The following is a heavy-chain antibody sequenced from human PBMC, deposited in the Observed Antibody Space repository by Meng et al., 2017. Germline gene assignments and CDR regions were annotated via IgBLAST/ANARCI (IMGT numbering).Heavy chain of an antibody. V-gene: IGHV6-1*01. J-gene: IGHJ4*02. Sequence: IQLPQAGPGLGKPSQTLSLICAISGDSVSSNSAAWNWIRQSPSRGLEWLGRAYYRSKWYHDYAESVKSRISIDPDTSKNQFSLQLRSVTPENSAVYYCARGSYSFDSWGQRTLVTVSS. CDR1: GDSVSSNSAA. CDR3: ARGSYSFDS. D-gene: IGHD1-26*01. CDR2: AYYRSKWYH.